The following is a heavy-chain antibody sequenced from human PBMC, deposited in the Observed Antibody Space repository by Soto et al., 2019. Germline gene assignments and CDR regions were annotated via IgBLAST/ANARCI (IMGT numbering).Heavy chain of an antibody. V-gene: IGHV1-46*01. D-gene: IGHD2-21*02. Sequence: VQLVQSGAEVTKPGASVKVSCKASGFTLTNYYFHWVRQAPGQGLEWMGIINPNGGVTTTAQRVRGRFTISWDTSTTTLYMELSSLRSDDTAVYYCGRGLVVTAIDSWGQGTLVTVSS. J-gene: IGHJ4*02. CDR2: INPNGGVT. CDR1: GFTLTNYY. CDR3: GRGLVVTAIDS.